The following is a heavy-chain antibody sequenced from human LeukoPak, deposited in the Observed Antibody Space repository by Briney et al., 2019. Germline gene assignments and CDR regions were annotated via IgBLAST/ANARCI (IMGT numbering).Heavy chain of an antibody. CDR2: IIPIFGTA. V-gene: IGHV1-69*05. Sequence: SVNVSCKASGGTFSSYAISWVRQAPGQGLEWMGGIIPIFGTANYAQKFQGRVTITTDESTSTAYMELSSLRSEDTAVYYCASDGEVGGAIDIWGQGKMVTVSS. CDR3: ASDGEVGGAIDI. J-gene: IGHJ3*02. CDR1: GGTFSSYA. D-gene: IGHD3-10*01.